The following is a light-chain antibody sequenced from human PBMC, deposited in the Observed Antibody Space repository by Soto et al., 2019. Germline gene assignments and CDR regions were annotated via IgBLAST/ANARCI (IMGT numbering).Light chain of an antibody. CDR2: GAS. Sequence: EIVMTQSPATLSVSPGERATLSCRASQSVSSNLAWYQQKPGQAPRLLIYGASTRATGIPARFSGSGAGTEFTLTISSQQSEDFAVYYCQQYNSWPPLTFGGGTKVEIK. V-gene: IGKV3D-15*01. CDR1: QSVSSN. J-gene: IGKJ4*01. CDR3: QQYNSWPPLT.